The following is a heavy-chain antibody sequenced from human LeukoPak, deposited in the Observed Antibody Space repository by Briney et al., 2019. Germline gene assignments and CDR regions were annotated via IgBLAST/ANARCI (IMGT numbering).Heavy chain of an antibody. CDR3: ARGVPYDSWSGPHYSDY. Sequence: GGSLRLSCAASRFTLSTHWMSWVRQAPGKGLEWVAHIKQDGSQEYYVDSVKGRFTISRDSAKNSLYLQMNSLRAEDTAVYYCARGVPYDSWSGPHYSDYWGQGTLVTVSS. J-gene: IGHJ4*02. D-gene: IGHD3-3*01. CDR2: IKQDGSQE. CDR1: RFTLSTHW. V-gene: IGHV3-7*01.